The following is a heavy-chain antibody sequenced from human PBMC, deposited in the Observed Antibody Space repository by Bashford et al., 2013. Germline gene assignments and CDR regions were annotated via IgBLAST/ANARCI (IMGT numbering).Heavy chain of an antibody. CDR2: ISSSSSYI. Sequence: VRQAPGKGLEWVSSISSSSSYIYYADSVKGRFTISRDNAKNSLYLQMNSLRAEDTAVYYCARDSFQGDSSGYYIPSTYYYYGMDVWGQGTTVTVSS. CDR3: ARDSFQGDSSGYYIPSTYYYYGMDV. J-gene: IGHJ6*02. V-gene: IGHV3-21*01. D-gene: IGHD3-22*01.